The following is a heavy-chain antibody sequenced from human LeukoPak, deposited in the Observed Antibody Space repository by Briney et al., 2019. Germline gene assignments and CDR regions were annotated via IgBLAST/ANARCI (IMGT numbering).Heavy chain of an antibody. J-gene: IGHJ4*02. CDR2: INPNSGGT. CDR3: ATLAVAGRMIDY. V-gene: IGHV1-2*02. Sequence: GASVKVSCKASGYTFTVYYMHWVRQAPAQGLAWMGWINPNSGGTNYEQKFQGRVTMTRDTSISTAYMELSRLRSDDTAVYYCATLAVAGRMIDYWGQGTLVTVSS. D-gene: IGHD6-19*01. CDR1: GYTFTVYY.